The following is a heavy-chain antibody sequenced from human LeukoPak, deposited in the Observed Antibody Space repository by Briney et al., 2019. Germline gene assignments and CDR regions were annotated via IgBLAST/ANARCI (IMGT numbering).Heavy chain of an antibody. CDR2: ISGSGGST. CDR1: GFTFSSYA. Sequence: GALRLSCAASGFTFSSYAMSWVRQAPGKGLEWVSAISGSGGSTYYADSVKGRFTISRDNSKNTLYLQMNSLRAEDTAVYYCAKDREYSSTPDAFDIWGQGTMVTVSS. V-gene: IGHV3-23*01. CDR3: AKDREYSSTPDAFDI. J-gene: IGHJ3*02. D-gene: IGHD6-6*01.